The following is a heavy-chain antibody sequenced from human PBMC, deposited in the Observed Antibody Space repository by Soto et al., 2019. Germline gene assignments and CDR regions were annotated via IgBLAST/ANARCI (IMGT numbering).Heavy chain of an antibody. D-gene: IGHD2-15*01. CDR3: AIARVAVSSLDH. CDR1: GFTLSNNA. V-gene: IGHV3-30*01. J-gene: IGHJ4*01. CDR2: ISYDYSDI. Sequence: GSGFTLSNNAMHGVSQAPGKGLEWVAFISYDYSDIFYADSVKVLFTISRDNPENTLFLHMNSPRADDTAVYYCAIARVAVSSLDHWGQGILVTVSS.